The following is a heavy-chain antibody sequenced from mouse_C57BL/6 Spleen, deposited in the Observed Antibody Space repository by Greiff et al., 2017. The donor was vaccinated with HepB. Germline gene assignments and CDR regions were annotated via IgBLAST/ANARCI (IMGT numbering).Heavy chain of an antibody. CDR3: ARDYYGSSGAMDY. Sequence: VQLQQPGAELVKPGASVKLSCKASGYTFTSYWMHWVKQRPGQGLEWIGMIHPNSGSTNYNEKFKSKATLTVDKSSSTAYMQLSSLTSEDSAVYDCARDYYGSSGAMDYWGQGTSVTVSS. V-gene: IGHV1-64*01. J-gene: IGHJ4*01. CDR1: GYTFTSYW. D-gene: IGHD1-1*01. CDR2: IHPNSGST.